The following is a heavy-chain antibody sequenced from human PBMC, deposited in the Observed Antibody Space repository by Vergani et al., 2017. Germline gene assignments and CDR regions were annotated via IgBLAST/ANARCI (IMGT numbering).Heavy chain of an antibody. Sequence: QVQLQESGPGLVKPSQTLSLTCTVSGGSISSGSYYWSWIRQPAGKGLEWIGRIYTSGSTNYNPSLKSRVTISVDTSKKQFSLKLSSVTAADTAVYYCARGHGTVDYWGQGTLVTVSS. D-gene: IGHD3/OR15-3a*01. CDR3: ARGHGTVDY. J-gene: IGHJ4*02. CDR2: IYTSGST. CDR1: GGSISSGSYY. V-gene: IGHV4-61*02.